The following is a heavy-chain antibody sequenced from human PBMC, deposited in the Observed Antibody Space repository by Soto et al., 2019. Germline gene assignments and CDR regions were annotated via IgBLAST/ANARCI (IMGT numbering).Heavy chain of an antibody. CDR1: GGSLSGYY. V-gene: IGHV4-34*01. D-gene: IGHD1-7*01. Sequence: SETLSLTCAVNGGSLSGYYWSWIRQSPGKGLEWIGEINHRGSSDYNPSLRSRVTISIDASKNHVTLELTSVTAADTAVYYCARSDNRNSLYGVDVWGQGTAVTVSS. CDR3: ARSDNRNSLYGVDV. J-gene: IGHJ6*02. CDR2: INHRGSS.